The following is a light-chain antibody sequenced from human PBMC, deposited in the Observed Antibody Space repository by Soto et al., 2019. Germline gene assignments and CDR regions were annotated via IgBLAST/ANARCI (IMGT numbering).Light chain of an antibody. CDR3: QQHLSTPLT. J-gene: IGKJ4*01. Sequence: DTVMTQSPDSLAVSLGERATINCKSSQSVLYSSNNKNYLAWYQQKPGQPPKLLIYWASTRESGVPARFSGSESGTDFTLTISSLQAEDVAVYYCQQHLSTPLTFGGGTKVELK. V-gene: IGKV4-1*01. CDR1: QSVLYSSNNKNY. CDR2: WAS.